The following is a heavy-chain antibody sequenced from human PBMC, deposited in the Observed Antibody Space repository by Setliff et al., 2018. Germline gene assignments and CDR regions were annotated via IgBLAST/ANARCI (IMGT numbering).Heavy chain of an antibody. J-gene: IGHJ6*02. Sequence: SETLSLTCTVSGGSISNYYWSWIRQPAGKGLEWIGRIYTSGSTNYNPSLKSRVTMSVDTSKNQFSLKVSSVTAADTAVYYCARRRWLQFYYYYGMDVWGQGTTVTVSS. CDR1: GGSISNYY. CDR3: ARRRWLQFYYYYGMDV. D-gene: IGHD4-4*01. V-gene: IGHV4-4*07. CDR2: IYTSGST.